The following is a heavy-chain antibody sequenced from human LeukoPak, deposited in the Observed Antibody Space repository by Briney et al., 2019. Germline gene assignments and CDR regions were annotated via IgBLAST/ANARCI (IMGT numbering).Heavy chain of an antibody. D-gene: IGHD3-10*01. CDR1: EFTFSSYG. Sequence: PGGSLRLSCAASEFTFSSYGMHWVRQAPGKGLEWVSLVSWDGYSAYYADSVKGRFIISRDNNKNSLSLQMNSLRVEDTALYYCARDPGGQFGESSGSFDFWGQGTLVTVSS. CDR3: ARDPGGQFGESSGSFDF. V-gene: IGHV3-43D*03. CDR2: VSWDGYSA. J-gene: IGHJ4*02.